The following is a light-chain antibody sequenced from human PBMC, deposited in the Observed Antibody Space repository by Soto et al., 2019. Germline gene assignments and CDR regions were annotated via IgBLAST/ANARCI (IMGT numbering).Light chain of an antibody. V-gene: IGKV3-11*01. CDR1: QSVSSY. J-gene: IGKJ1*01. Sequence: EIVLTQSPGTLSLSRGERATLSCRASQSVSSYLAWYQQKPGQAPRLLIYDASNRATGIPARFSGSGSGTDFTLTISSLEPEDFAVYYCQQRSNWPRTFGQGTKVDIK. CDR2: DAS. CDR3: QQRSNWPRT.